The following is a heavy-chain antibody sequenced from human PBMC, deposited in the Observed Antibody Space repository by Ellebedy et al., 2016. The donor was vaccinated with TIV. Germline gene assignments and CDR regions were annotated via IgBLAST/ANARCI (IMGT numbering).Heavy chain of an antibody. CDR1: GFTFSSYA. Sequence: GESLKISXAASGFTFSSYAMSWVRQAPGKGLEWVSAISGSGGSTYYADSVKGRFTISRDNAKNSLSLQMNSLRAEDTAVYYCARDDYWGQGTLVTVSS. CDR2: ISGSGGST. CDR3: ARDDY. J-gene: IGHJ4*02. V-gene: IGHV3-23*01.